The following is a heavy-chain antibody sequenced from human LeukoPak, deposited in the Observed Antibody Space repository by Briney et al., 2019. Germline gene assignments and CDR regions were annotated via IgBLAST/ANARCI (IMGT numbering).Heavy chain of an antibody. Sequence: SETLSLTCTVPGGSFRSYYWSWIRQSPGKVLEWLGYIYYTGTTNYNPSLKSRVTISLDTSKNQFSLRLSSVTAADTAVYYCARGIGGFYYFDYWGQGARVTVSS. D-gene: IGHD5-24*01. CDR3: ARGIGGFYYFDY. V-gene: IGHV4-59*01. CDR2: IYYTGTT. J-gene: IGHJ4*02. CDR1: GGSFRSYY.